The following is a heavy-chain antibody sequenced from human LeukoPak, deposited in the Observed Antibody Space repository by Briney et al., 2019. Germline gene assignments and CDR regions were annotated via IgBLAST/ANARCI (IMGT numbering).Heavy chain of an antibody. CDR1: GFTFSSYA. V-gene: IGHV3-23*01. Sequence: GGSLRLSCAASGFTFSSYAMSWVRQAPGKGLEWVSAISGSGGSTYYADSVKGRFTISRDNSKNTLYLQMNSLRAEDTAVYYCAKGQHIRYSYGYVRYYGMDVWGQGTTVTVSS. CDR3: AKGQHIRYSYGYVRYYGMDV. J-gene: IGHJ6*02. CDR2: ISGSGGST. D-gene: IGHD5-18*01.